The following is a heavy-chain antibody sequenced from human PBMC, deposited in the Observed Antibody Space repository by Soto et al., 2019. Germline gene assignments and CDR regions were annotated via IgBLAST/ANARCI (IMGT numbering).Heavy chain of an antibody. CDR1: GGTFSSYA. V-gene: IGHV1-69*01. D-gene: IGHD3-22*01. CDR3: ARALVSYYDSSGYTNWFDP. J-gene: IGHJ5*02. Sequence: QVQLVQSGAEVKKPGSSVKVSCKASGGTFSSYAISWVRQAPGQGLEWMGGIIPIFGTANYAQKFQGRVTITADESTSTAYMELSSLRSEDTAVYYCARALVSYYDSSGYTNWFDPWGQGTLVTVSS. CDR2: IIPIFGTA.